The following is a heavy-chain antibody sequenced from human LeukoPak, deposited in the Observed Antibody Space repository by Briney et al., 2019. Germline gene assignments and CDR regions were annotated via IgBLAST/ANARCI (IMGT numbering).Heavy chain of an antibody. CDR2: ISSSSSYI. J-gene: IGHJ4*02. Sequence: GGSLRLSCAASGFTFSSYSMNWVRQAPGKGLEWDSSISSSSSYIYYADSVKGRFTISRDNAKNSLYLQMNSLRAEDTAVYYCAREDKEYSFDYWGQGTLVTVSS. CDR3: AREDKEYSFDY. D-gene: IGHD6-6*01. V-gene: IGHV3-21*01. CDR1: GFTFSSYS.